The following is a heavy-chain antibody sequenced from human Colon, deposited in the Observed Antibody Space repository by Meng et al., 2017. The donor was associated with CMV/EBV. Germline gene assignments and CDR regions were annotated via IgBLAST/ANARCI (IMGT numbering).Heavy chain of an antibody. CDR3: ARDQYGDYLLGYYYYGMDV. Sequence: ASVKVSCKASGYTFTTYDINWVRQAPGQGLEWMGWMNPNSGNTGYAQKFQGRVTMTSNTSITTAYMELSSLRSEDTAVYYCARDQYGDYLLGYYYYGMDVWGQGTTVTVSS. CDR1: GYTFTTYD. CDR2: MNPNSGNT. D-gene: IGHD4-17*01. J-gene: IGHJ6*02. V-gene: IGHV1-8*01.